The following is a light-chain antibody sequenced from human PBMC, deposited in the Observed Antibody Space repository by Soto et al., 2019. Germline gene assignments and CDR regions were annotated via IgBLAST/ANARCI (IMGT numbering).Light chain of an antibody. CDR3: QQYNTYPLT. J-gene: IGKJ4*01. Sequence: DIQMTQSPSTLSASVGDSVTITCRASQSISPWLAWYQQKPGKAPTLLIYKASRLEGGVPSRFSGSGSVTDFNITISSLQPDDFATYYCQQYNTYPLTFGGGTTVEIK. CDR1: QSISPW. CDR2: KAS. V-gene: IGKV1-5*03.